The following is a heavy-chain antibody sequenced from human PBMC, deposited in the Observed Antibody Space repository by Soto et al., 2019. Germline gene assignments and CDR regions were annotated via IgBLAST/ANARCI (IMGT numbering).Heavy chain of an antibody. CDR3: AKGSSGHYDSFDY. CDR1: GFTFKTYT. J-gene: IGHJ4*02. V-gene: IGHV3-23*01. D-gene: IGHD3-22*01. CDR2: IIGSGTDT. Sequence: EVQLLDSGGGSVQPGASLRLSCAASGFTFKTYTMNWVRQAPGQGLEWVSAIIGSGTDTYYADSVKGRFTISRDNSKNTLYLLVLSLRTEDTAVYYCAKGSSGHYDSFDYWGQGTLVTVSS.